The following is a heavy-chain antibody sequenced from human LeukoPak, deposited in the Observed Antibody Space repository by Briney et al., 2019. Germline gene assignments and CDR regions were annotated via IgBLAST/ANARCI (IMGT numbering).Heavy chain of an antibody. Sequence: GRSLRLSCAASGFTFNSDWMHWVRQAPGKGLVWVPRIKSDGSSTSYADSVKGRFSISRDNAKNTLYLQMNSLRAEDTAVYYCARDFGYSNDWGQGTLVTVSS. V-gene: IGHV3-74*01. J-gene: IGHJ4*02. D-gene: IGHD1-26*01. CDR2: IKSDGSST. CDR1: GFTFNSDW. CDR3: ARDFGYSND.